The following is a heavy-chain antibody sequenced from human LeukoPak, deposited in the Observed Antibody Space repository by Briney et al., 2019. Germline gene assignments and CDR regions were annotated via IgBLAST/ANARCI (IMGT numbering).Heavy chain of an antibody. Sequence: ASVKVSCKASGYTFSDYYMHWVRQAPGQGLEWMGWVHLRTGGTKSAQKFQGRVTMTLDTSITTAYMELRSLTADDTAVYYCARDISRMAELYYFDAWGQGTLVTVSS. CDR2: VHLRTGGT. D-gene: IGHD1-14*01. V-gene: IGHV1-2*02. CDR1: GYTFSDYY. CDR3: ARDISRMAELYYFDA. J-gene: IGHJ4*02.